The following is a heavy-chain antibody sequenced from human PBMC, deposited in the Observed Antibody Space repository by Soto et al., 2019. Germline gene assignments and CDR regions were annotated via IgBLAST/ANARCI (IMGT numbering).Heavy chain of an antibody. CDR2: INDSGNI. Sequence: QVQLQQWGAGLLKPSETLSLTCAVYGGSFSGYQWSWIRQTPGKGLEWIGEINDSGNINKNPSLKSRVTILVDTAKKQISLKLSSVTAADTAVYYCARGLIVWFGELSRRGGYYYYMDVWGKGTTVTVSS. CDR3: ARGLIVWFGELSRRGGYYYYMDV. J-gene: IGHJ6*03. CDR1: GGSFSGYQ. D-gene: IGHD3-10*01. V-gene: IGHV4-34*01.